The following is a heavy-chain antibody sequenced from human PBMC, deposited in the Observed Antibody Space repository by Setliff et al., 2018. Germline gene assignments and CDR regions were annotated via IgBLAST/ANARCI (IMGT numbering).Heavy chain of an antibody. D-gene: IGHD3-10*01. J-gene: IGHJ6*02. Sequence: GESLRLSCAASGFTFSRYWMSWVRQAPGKGLEWVANIKQDGSEKYYVDSVKGRFTISRDNAKNSLYLQMNSLRAEDTAVYYCARDHVYGSQYYYYYYGMDVWGQGTTVTSP. CDR1: GFTFSRYW. CDR3: ARDHVYGSQYYYYYYGMDV. CDR2: IKQDGSEK. V-gene: IGHV3-7*01.